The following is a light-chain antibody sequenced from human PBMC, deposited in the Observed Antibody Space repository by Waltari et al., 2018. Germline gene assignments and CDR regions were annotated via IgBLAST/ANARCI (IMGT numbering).Light chain of an antibody. CDR2: MSK. Sequence: QSVLTQPPSASGTPGQRVTISCSGRNSNIGSNYVYWYQQLPGTTPKLVLYMSKQRPSGVPDRFSGSKSGTSASLSISGLRSDDEADYYCAAWDDSLNVILFGGGTKLTVL. J-gene: IGLJ2*01. CDR3: AAWDDSLNVIL. V-gene: IGLV1-47*01. CDR1: NSNIGSNY.